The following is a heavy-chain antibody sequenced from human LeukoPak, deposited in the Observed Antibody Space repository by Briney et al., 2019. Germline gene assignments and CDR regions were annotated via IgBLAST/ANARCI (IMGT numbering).Heavy chain of an antibody. J-gene: IGHJ6*03. D-gene: IGHD5-18*01. CDR2: IIPIFGTA. CDR1: GGTFSSYA. CDR3: ARGFSNSYGFGHYYYYMDV. Sequence: SVKVSCKASGGTFSSYAISWVRQAPGQGLEWMGGIIPIFGTANYAQKFQGRVTITTDESTSTAYMELSSLRSEDTAVYYCARGFSNSYGFGHYYYYMDVWGKGTTVTVSS. V-gene: IGHV1-69*05.